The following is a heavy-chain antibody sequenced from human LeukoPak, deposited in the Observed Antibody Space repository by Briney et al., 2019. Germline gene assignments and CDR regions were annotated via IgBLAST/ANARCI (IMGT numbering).Heavy chain of an antibody. CDR2: IGTAGGT. CDR1: GFTFSDYD. D-gene: IGHD1-1*01. CDR3: ARVAKERVGGVYYFDY. Sequence: GGSLRLSCAASGFTFSDYDMHWVRQATGKGLEWVSAIGTAGGTYYTGSVKGRFTIPRENAKNSLYLQMNSLRAGDTAVYYCARVAKERVGGVYYFDYWGQGTLVTVSS. V-gene: IGHV3-13*01. J-gene: IGHJ4*02.